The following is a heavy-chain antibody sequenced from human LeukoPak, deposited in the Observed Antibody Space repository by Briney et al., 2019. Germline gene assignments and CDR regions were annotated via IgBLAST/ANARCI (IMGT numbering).Heavy chain of an antibody. CDR2: VSGSGDGT. V-gene: IGHV3-23*01. D-gene: IGHD4-17*01. CDR3: AKERLGGNYGDYAVDY. Sequence: GGSLRLSCAASGFTFTSYAMGWVRQAPGKGLEWVSSVSGSGDGTYYADSVKGRFTISRDNSKKTLDLHMDSLRAEDTAVYYCAKERLGGNYGDYAVDYWGQGTMVTVSS. CDR1: GFTFTSYA. J-gene: IGHJ4*02.